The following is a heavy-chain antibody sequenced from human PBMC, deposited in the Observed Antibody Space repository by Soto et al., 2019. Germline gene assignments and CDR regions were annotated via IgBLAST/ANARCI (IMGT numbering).Heavy chain of an antibody. V-gene: IGHV3-48*02. CDR2: SSSSSSII. Sequence: EVQLVESGGGLVQPGGSLRLSCVASGFTFSSYSMNWVRQAPGKGLEWVSYSSSSSSIIYADSVKGRFTISRDNAKNSLYLQMNSLRDEDTAVYYCARGRGSGSYTFDYWGQGTLVTVSS. CDR1: GFTFSSYS. D-gene: IGHD3-10*01. CDR3: ARGRGSGSYTFDY. J-gene: IGHJ4*02.